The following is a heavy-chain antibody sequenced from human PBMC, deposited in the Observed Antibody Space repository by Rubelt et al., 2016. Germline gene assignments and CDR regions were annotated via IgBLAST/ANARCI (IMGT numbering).Heavy chain of an antibody. CDR2: ISSDGSPT. CDR3: ARRSAAGGFFDL. Sequence: GGGLVQPGGSLRLPCEASGFTFSSYWMHWVRQAPGKGLVWVSRISSDGSPTLYADSVKGRFTISRDNAKNTLYLQMNRLSADDTAVFYCARRSAAGGFFDLWGRGTLVTVSS. J-gene: IGHJ2*01. CDR1: GFTFSSYW. V-gene: IGHV3-74*01. D-gene: IGHD6-13*01.